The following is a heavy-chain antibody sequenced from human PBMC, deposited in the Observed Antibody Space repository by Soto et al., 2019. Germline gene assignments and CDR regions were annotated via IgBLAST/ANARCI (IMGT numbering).Heavy chain of an antibody. V-gene: IGHV3-33*01. D-gene: IGHD3-22*01. CDR1: GFTFSSYG. CDR2: IWYDGSNK. J-gene: IGHJ4*02. Sequence: PGGSLRLSCAASGFTFSSYGMHWVRQAPGKGLEWVAVIWYDGSNKYYADSVKGRFTISRDNSKNTLYLQMNSLRAEDTAVYYCARDTKPTDSSGYSDYWGQGTLVTVSS. CDR3: ARDTKPTDSSGYSDY.